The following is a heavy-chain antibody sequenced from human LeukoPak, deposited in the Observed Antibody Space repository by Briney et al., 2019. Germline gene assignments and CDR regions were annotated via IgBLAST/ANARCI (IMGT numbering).Heavy chain of an antibody. J-gene: IGHJ4*02. CDR1: GFTFSSYA. CDR3: ARFVSGSFMD. Sequence: GGSLRLSCEASGFTFSSYAMSWVRQAPGKGLEWVSYISSSGSTIYYADSVKGRFTISRDNAKNSLYLQMNSLRAEDTAVYYCARFVSGSFMDWGQGTLVTVSS. V-gene: IGHV3-48*04. CDR2: ISSSGSTI. D-gene: IGHD1-26*01.